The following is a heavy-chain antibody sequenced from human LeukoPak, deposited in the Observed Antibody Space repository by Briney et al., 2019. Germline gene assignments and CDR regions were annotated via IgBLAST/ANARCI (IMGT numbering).Heavy chain of an antibody. Sequence: ASVKVSFKSCGYTFTGYYMHCVRQAPGQRLEWMGWMNPNSGGTNYAQKFQGRVTMTRDTSISTAYMELSRLRSDDTAVYFCARDGGRKWFDPWGQGTLVTVSS. CDR3: ARDGGRKWFDP. CDR1: GYTFTGYY. D-gene: IGHD1-14*01. V-gene: IGHV1-2*02. CDR2: MNPNSGGT. J-gene: IGHJ5*02.